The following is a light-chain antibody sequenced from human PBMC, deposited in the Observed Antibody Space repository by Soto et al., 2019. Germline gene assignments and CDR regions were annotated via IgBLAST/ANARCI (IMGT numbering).Light chain of an antibody. CDR2: DAS. CDR1: QTISSS. Sequence: DIQMTQSPSTLSASVGDRVTITCRASQTISSSLAWYQFKPPKAPKLLIFDASTLHTGVPSRFSGSGFGTEFTLPITGLKQDDYPTYYYQQHNDYAPLTLRQGTTLGIK. V-gene: IGKV1-5*01. J-gene: IGKJ2*01. CDR3: QQHNDYAPLT.